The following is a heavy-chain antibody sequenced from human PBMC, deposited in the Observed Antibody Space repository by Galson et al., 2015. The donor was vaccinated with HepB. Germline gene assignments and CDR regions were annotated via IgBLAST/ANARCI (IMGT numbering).Heavy chain of an antibody. Sequence: SLRLSCAASGFTFSSYAMSWVRQAPGKGLEWVSVIRGSGDGTDYADSVKGRFTISRDNSKNTLYLQMNSLRAEDTAVYYCATQTQTTYTNDWYACFDYWGRGTLVTVSS. CDR2: IRGSGDGT. D-gene: IGHD6-19*01. CDR3: ATQTQTTYTNDWYACFDY. V-gene: IGHV3-23*01. CDR1: GFTFSSYA. J-gene: IGHJ4*02.